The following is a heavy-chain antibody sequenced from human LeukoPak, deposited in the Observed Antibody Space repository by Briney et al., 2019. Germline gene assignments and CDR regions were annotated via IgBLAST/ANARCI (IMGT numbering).Heavy chain of an antibody. V-gene: IGHV3-23*01. Sequence: GGSLRLSCAASGFTFSSYAMSWVRQAPGKGLEWVSAISGSGGSTYYADSVKGRFTISRDNSKNTLYLQMNSLRAEDTAVYYCANDYEQQLVRYFDYWGQGTLATVSS. CDR1: GFTFSSYA. CDR2: ISGSGGST. D-gene: IGHD6-13*01. J-gene: IGHJ4*02. CDR3: ANDYEQQLVRYFDY.